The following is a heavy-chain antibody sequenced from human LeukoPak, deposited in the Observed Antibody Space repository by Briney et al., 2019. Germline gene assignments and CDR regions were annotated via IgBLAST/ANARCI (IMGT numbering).Heavy chain of an antibody. CDR2: IYYSGST. Sequence: SETLSLTCTVSGGSISTYYWTWIRQPPGKGLEWIGYIYYSGSTYYNPSLKSRVTISVDTSKNHFSLKLSSVTAADTAVYYCARGGAVAGPDWGDAFDIWGQGTMVTVSS. V-gene: IGHV4-59*12. CDR3: ARGGAVAGPDWGDAFDI. D-gene: IGHD6-13*01. J-gene: IGHJ3*02. CDR1: GGSISTYY.